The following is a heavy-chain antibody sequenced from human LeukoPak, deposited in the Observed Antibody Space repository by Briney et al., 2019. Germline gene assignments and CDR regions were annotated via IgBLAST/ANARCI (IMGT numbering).Heavy chain of an antibody. V-gene: IGHV3-53*01. D-gene: IGHD1-20*01. Sequence: PGGSLRLSCAASGFTVSSNYMSWVRQAPGKGLEWVSVIYSGGSTYYADSVKGRFTISRDNSKNTLHLQMNSLRAEDTAVYYCARAITGTTSDWFDPWGQGTLVTVSS. CDR3: ARAITGTTSDWFDP. CDR1: GFTVSSNY. J-gene: IGHJ5*02. CDR2: IYSGGST.